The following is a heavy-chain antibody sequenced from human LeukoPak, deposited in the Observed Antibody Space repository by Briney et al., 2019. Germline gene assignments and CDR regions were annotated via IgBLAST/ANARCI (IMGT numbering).Heavy chain of an antibody. Sequence: GGSLRLSCAASGFTFSNYAMHWVRQAPGKGLEWLAFIRIDGSSKYYADFVKGRIIISRDNSKNTLYLQMNSLRVEDTAVYYCARDQAGSGHYADYWGQGTLVTVSS. CDR3: ARDQAGSGHYADY. CDR1: GFTFSNYA. D-gene: IGHD3-10*01. J-gene: IGHJ4*02. CDR2: IRIDGSSK. V-gene: IGHV3-30*02.